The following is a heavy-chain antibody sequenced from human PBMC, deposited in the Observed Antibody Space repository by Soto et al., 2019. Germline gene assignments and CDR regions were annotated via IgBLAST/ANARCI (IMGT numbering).Heavy chain of an antibody. V-gene: IGHV4-31*03. J-gene: IGHJ4*02. CDR1: GGSISSGGYY. CDR3: ARHPRIYDYYDSSGYYDY. D-gene: IGHD3-22*01. Sequence: SETLSLTCTVSGGSISSGGYYWSWLRQHPGKGLEWIGYIYYSGSTYYNPSLKSRVTVSVDTSKNQFSLKLSSVTAADTAVYYCARHPRIYDYYDSSGYYDYWGQGTLVTVSS. CDR2: IYYSGST.